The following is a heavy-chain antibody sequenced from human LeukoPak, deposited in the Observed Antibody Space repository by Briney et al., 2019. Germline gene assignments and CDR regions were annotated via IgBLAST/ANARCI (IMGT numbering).Heavy chain of an antibody. CDR3: AREAGDFRSGSRAFDI. CDR1: GFTFSSYA. CDR2: ISSSSGYI. V-gene: IGHV3-21*01. J-gene: IGHJ3*02. D-gene: IGHD3-3*01. Sequence: PGGSLRLSCAASGFTFSSYAMNWVRQAPGKGLEWVSSISSSSGYIFYADSVKGRFTISRDNSKNSLYLQMNSLRAEDTAVYYCAREAGDFRSGSRAFDIWGQGTMVTVSS.